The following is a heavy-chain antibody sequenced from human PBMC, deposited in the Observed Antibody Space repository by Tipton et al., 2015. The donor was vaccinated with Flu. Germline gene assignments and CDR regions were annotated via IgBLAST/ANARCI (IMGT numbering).Heavy chain of an antibody. Sequence: EVQLVQSGAEAKTPGESLKISCKGSGYSFTSYWIGWVRQMPGKGLAWMGIIYPGDSDTRYSPSFQGQVTNSADKSISTAYLQWSGLKASDTAMYYFARGMGSGYYLNFWYFALWGRGTLVPVSS. CDR1: GYSFTSYW. V-gene: IGHV5-51*01. CDR3: ARGMGSGYYLNFWYFAL. D-gene: IGHD5-12*01. J-gene: IGHJ2*01. CDR2: IYPGDSDT.